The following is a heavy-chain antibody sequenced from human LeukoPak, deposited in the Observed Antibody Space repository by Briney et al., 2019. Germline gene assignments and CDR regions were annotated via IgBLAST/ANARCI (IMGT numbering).Heavy chain of an antibody. Sequence: ASVKVSCKASGYTFTSYGISWVRQAPGQGLEWMGWISAYNGNTNYAQKLQGRVTMTTDTSTSTAYMELRSLRSGDTAVYYCARASSSWYFYYYGMDVWGQGTTVTVPS. CDR1: GYTFTSYG. V-gene: IGHV1-18*01. D-gene: IGHD6-13*01. CDR2: ISAYNGNT. J-gene: IGHJ6*02. CDR3: ARASSSWYFYYYGMDV.